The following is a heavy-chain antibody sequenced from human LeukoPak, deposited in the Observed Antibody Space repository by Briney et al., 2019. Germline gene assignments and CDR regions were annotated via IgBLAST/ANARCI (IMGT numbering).Heavy chain of an antibody. CDR2: ISSSGSYI. V-gene: IGHV3-21*01. CDR1: GFTFSSYS. D-gene: IGHD2-2*01. J-gene: IGHJ4*02. CDR3: AKGPQGGYCSSTSCYDKLKFDY. Sequence: AGGSLRLSCAASGFTFSSYSMNWVRQAPGKGLEWVSSISSSGSYIYYADSVKGRFTISRANAKNSLYLQMNSLRAEDTAVYYCAKGPQGGYCSSTSCYDKLKFDYWGQGTLVTASS.